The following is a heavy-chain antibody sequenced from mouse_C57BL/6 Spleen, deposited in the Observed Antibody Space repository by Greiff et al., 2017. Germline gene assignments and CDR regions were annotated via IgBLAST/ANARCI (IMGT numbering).Heavy chain of an antibody. CDR1: GYTFTDYY. D-gene: IGHD1-1*01. V-gene: IGHV1-76*01. CDR2: IYPGSGNT. J-gene: IGHJ3*01. CDR3: ARDYGSSYCFAY. Sequence: VKLVESGAELVRPGASVKLSCKASGYTFTDYYINWVKQRPGQGLEWIARIYPGSGNTYYNEKFKGKATLTAEKSSSTAYMQLSSLTSEDSAVYFCARDYGSSYCFAYWGQGTLVTVSA.